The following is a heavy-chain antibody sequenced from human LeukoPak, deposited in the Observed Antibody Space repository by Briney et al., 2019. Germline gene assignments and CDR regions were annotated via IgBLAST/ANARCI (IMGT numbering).Heavy chain of an antibody. CDR2: ISGSGGST. J-gene: IGHJ4*02. CDR1: GFTFSSYA. Sequence: GGSLRLSCAASGFTFSSYAMSWVRQAPGKGLEWVSAISGSGGSTYYADSVKGRFTISRDNSKNTLYLQMNSLRAEDTAIYYCARGWYGDRPRGFHNWGQGTLVTVSS. D-gene: IGHD4-17*01. CDR3: ARGWYGDRPRGFHN. V-gene: IGHV3-23*01.